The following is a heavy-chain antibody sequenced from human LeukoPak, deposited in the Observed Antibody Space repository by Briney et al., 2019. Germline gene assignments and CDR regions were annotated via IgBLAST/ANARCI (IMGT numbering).Heavy chain of an antibody. V-gene: IGHV1-69*13. CDR2: IIPIFGTA. CDR3: ARGPGCSGGSCYGGSFDY. Sequence: SVKVSCKASGGTFSSYAISWVRQAPGQGLEWMGGIIPIFGTANYAQKFQGRVTITADESTSTAYMELSSLRPEDTAVYYCARGPGCSGGSCYGGSFDYWGQGTLVTVSS. CDR1: GGTFSSYA. J-gene: IGHJ4*02. D-gene: IGHD2-15*01.